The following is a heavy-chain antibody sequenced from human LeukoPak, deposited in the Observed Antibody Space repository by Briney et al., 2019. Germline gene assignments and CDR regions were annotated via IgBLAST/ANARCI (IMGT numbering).Heavy chain of an antibody. J-gene: IGHJ4*02. D-gene: IGHD3-22*01. CDR2: INPNSGGT. V-gene: IGHV1-2*02. CDR1: GYTFTGYY. Sequence: ASVKVSCKASGYTFTGYYMHWVRQAPGQGLEWMGWINPNSGGTNYAQKFQGRVTMTRDTSISTAYMELSRLRSDDTAVYYCARGEPNYYDSSGYDYWGQGTLVTVSS. CDR3: ARGEPNYYDSSGYDY.